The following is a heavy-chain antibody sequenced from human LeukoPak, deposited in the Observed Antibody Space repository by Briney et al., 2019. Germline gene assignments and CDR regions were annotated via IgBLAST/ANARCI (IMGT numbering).Heavy chain of an antibody. D-gene: IGHD3-22*01. J-gene: IGHJ4*02. V-gene: IGHV7-4-1*02. CDR3: ARIIMVSSGYYSPFIDY. CDR2: INTNTGNP. CDR1: GYTFTSYA. Sequence: GASVKVSCKASGYTFTSYAMNWVRQAPGQGLEWMGWINTNTGNPTYAQGFTGRFVFSLDTSVSTAYLQISSLKAEDTAVYYCARIIMVSSGYYSPFIDYWGQGTLVTVSS.